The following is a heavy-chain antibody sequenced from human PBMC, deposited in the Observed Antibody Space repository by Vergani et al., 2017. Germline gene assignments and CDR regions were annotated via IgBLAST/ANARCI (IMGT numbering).Heavy chain of an antibody. CDR3: AKDGVYSSSWXFDY. CDR1: GFTFSSYG. Sequence: QVQLVESGGGVVQPGRSLRLSCAASGFTFSSYGMHWVRQAPGKGLEWVAVISYDGSNKYYADSVKGRFTISRDNSKNTLYLQMNSLRAEDTAVYYCAKDGVYSSSWXFDYWGQGTLVTVSS. CDR2: ISYDGSNK. V-gene: IGHV3-30*18. D-gene: IGHD6-13*01. J-gene: IGHJ4*02.